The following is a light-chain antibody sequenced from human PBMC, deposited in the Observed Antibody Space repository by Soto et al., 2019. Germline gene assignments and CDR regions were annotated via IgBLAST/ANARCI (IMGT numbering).Light chain of an antibody. J-gene: IGLJ1*01. Sequence: QSALTQPASVSGSPGQSITISCTGTSSDVGGYDFVSWYQQHPGKAPKLMIYGVSNRPSVVSDRFFGSKSGNTASLTISGLQAEDEADYYCSSYTSSSTLYVFGTGTKVTVL. V-gene: IGLV2-14*01. CDR1: SSDVGGYDF. CDR2: GVS. CDR3: SSYTSSSTLYV.